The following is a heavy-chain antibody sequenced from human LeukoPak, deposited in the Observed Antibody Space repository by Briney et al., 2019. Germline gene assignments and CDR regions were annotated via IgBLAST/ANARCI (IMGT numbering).Heavy chain of an antibody. CDR3: ARAPSGCGGTCAFDY. CDR1: GGSTSNSF. V-gene: IGHV4-4*07. CDR2: IYTDGST. Sequence: SETLSLTCTVSGGSTSNSFWSWIRQPAGKGLEWIGRIYTDGSTNSNPSLRSRLTMSLDTSKNQFSLKLTSVTAADTAVYFCARAPSGCGGTCAFDYWGQGTLVAVSS. J-gene: IGHJ4*02. D-gene: IGHD2-15*01.